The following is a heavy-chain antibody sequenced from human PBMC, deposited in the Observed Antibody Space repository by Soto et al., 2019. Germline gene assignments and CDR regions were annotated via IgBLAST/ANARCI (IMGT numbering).Heavy chain of an antibody. CDR3: PRRRIVPTTNFDY. V-gene: IGHV4-39*01. D-gene: IGHD2-21*01. J-gene: IGHJ4*02. CDR2: IFHTGAT. Sequence: SETLSLTCTVSGDSISSSSFYWGWIRQPPGKGLEWIGHIFHTGATYQNPTLKSRLRMSVDTSKNQFSLNLSSVTATDTAVYYCPRRRIVPTTNFDYWGQGTLVTVSS. CDR1: GDSISSSSFY.